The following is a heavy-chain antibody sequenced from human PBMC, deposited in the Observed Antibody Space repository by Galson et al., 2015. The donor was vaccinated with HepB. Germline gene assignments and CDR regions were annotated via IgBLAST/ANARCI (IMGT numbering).Heavy chain of an antibody. V-gene: IGHV3-23*01. CDR1: GFTFSSYA. CDR3: AKVGASSAIYRPWVATKGYFDY. J-gene: IGHJ4*02. D-gene: IGHD5-12*01. Sequence: SLRLSCAASGFTFSSYAMSWVRQAPGKGLEWVSAISGSGGSTYYADSVKGRFTISRDNSKNTLYLQMNSLRAEDTAVYYCAKVGASSAIYRPWVATKGYFDYWGQGTLVTVSS. CDR2: ISGSGGST.